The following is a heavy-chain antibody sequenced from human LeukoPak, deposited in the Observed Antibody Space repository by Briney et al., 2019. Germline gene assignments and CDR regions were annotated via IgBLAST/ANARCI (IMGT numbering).Heavy chain of an antibody. CDR3: AKLGGHPLHNYYVGV. D-gene: IGHD3-16*01. Sequence: PGGSLRLSCAASGFTFGSYGMSWVRQAPGKGLEWVSFITTNGGRTSYADSVEGRFTISRDNPRNTLYMQMNSLRAEDTAVYYCAKLGGHPLHNYYVGVWGKGTTVAVSS. J-gene: IGHJ6*03. CDR2: ITTNGGRT. V-gene: IGHV3-23*01. CDR1: GFTFGSYG.